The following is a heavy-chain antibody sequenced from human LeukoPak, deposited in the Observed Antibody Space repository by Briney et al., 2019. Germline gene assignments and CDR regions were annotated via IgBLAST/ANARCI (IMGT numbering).Heavy chain of an antibody. V-gene: IGHV4-39*01. D-gene: IGHD1-26*01. CDR1: GGSISSSSYY. J-gene: IGHJ4*02. Sequence: SETLSLTCTVSGGSISSSSYYWGWIRQPPGKGLEWIGSIYCSGSTYYNPSLKSRVTISVDTSKNQFSLKLSSVTAADTAVYYCARVWGSYYTPYYFDYWGQGTLVTVSS. CDR2: IYCSGST. CDR3: ARVWGSYYTPYYFDY.